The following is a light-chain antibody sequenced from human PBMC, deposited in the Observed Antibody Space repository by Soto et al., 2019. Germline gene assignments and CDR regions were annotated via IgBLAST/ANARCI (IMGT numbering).Light chain of an antibody. V-gene: IGLV2-23*02. CDR1: SSDVGSYNL. CDR3: CSFAGTTTYVL. CDR2: EVN. Sequence: QSALTQPASVSGSSGQSITISCTGTSSDVGSYNLVSWFQQHPGKAPRLMIYEVNKRPSGVSNRFSGSKSGYTASLTISGLHAEDEAEYYCCSFAGTTTYVLFGGGTKLTVL. J-gene: IGLJ2*01.